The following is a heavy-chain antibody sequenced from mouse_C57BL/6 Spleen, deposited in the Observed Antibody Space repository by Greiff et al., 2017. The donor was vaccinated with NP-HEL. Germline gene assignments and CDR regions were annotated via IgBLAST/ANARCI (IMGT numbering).Heavy chain of an antibody. CDR3: ARWGLGSYYAMDY. V-gene: IGHV1-53*01. CDR1: GYTFTSYW. D-gene: IGHD4-1*01. J-gene: IGHJ4*01. CDR2: INPSNGGT. Sequence: QVQLKQPGTELVKPGASVKLSCKASGYTFTSYWMHWVKQRPGQGLEWIGNINPSNGGTNYNEKFKSKATLTVDKSSSTAYMQLSSLTSEDSAVYYCARWGLGSYYAMDYWGQGTSVTVSS.